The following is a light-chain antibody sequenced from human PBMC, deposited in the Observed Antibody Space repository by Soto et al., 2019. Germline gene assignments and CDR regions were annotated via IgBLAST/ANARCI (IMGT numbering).Light chain of an antibody. CDR1: QSVSNNY. J-gene: IGKJ5*01. CDR2: AAS. Sequence: EIVLTQSPATLSLSPGERATLSFRASQSVSNNYLAWYQQKPGQAPRLLIYAASTRATGIPDRFSGSGSGTDFTLTISRLEPEDFAVYYCQQHGTSPITFGQGTRLEIK. CDR3: QQHGTSPIT. V-gene: IGKV3-20*01.